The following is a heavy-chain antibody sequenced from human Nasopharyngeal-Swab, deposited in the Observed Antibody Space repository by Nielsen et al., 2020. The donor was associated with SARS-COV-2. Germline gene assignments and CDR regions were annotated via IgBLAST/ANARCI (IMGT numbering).Heavy chain of an antibody. CDR3: AKELPYCSGGSCPHDAFDI. V-gene: IGHV3-9*01. CDR1: GFTFDDYA. CDR2: ISWNSGSI. Sequence: SLTISCAASGFTFDDYAMHWVRPAPGKGLEWVSGISWNSGSIGYADSVKGRFTISRDNAKNSLYLQMNSLRAEDTALYYCAKELPYCSGGSCPHDAFDIWGQGTMVTVSS. D-gene: IGHD2-15*01. J-gene: IGHJ3*02.